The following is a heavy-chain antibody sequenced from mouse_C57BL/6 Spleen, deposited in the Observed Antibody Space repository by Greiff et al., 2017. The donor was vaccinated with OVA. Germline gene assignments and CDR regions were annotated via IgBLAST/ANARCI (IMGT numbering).Heavy chain of an antibody. CDR3: AIWGPITTVVATDAY. J-gene: IGHJ3*01. Sequence: QLQQPGAELVKPGASVKVSCKASGYTFTSYWMHWVKQRPGQGLEWIGRIHPSDSDTNYNQKFKGKATLTVDKSSSTAYMQLSSLTSEDSAVYYCAIWGPITTVVATDAYWGQGTLVTVSA. CDR2: IHPSDSDT. CDR1: GYTFTSYW. V-gene: IGHV1-74*01. D-gene: IGHD1-1*01.